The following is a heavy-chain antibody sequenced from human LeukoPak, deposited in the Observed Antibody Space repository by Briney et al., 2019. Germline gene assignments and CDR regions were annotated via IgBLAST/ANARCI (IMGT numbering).Heavy chain of an antibody. Sequence: SETLSLTCAVYGGSFSGYYWSWIRQPPGKGLEWIGEINHSGSTNYNPSLKSRVTISVDTSKNQFSLKLSSVTAADTAVYYCARAGWLKYFQHWGQGTLVTLSS. D-gene: IGHD3-22*01. CDR1: GGSFSGYY. CDR3: ARAGWLKYFQH. V-gene: IGHV4-34*01. CDR2: INHSGST. J-gene: IGHJ1*01.